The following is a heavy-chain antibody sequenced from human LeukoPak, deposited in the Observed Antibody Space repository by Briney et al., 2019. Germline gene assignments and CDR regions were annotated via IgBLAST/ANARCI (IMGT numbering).Heavy chain of an antibody. V-gene: IGHV4-59*01. CDR1: GGSISSYY. CDR3: AREYSGSPLEAFDI. J-gene: IGHJ3*02. Sequence: PSETLSLTCTVSGGSISSYYWSWIRQPPGKGLEWIGYIYYSGSTNYNPSLKSRVTISVDTSKNQFSLKLSSVTAADTAVYYCAREYSGSPLEAFDIWGQGTMVTVSS. D-gene: IGHD1-26*01. CDR2: IYYSGST.